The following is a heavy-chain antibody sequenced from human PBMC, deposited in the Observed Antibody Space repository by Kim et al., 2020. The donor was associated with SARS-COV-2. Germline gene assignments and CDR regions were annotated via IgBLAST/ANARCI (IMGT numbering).Heavy chain of an antibody. D-gene: IGHD3-16*01. V-gene: IGHV3-30*18. J-gene: IGHJ6*02. CDR3: AKDRAGGGYYYYYGVDV. Sequence: GGSLRLSCAASGFTFSSFGMHWVRQAPGKGLDWVSVISYDGNYKYYLDSVEGRFTISRDNSKNTLYLQMDSPRVDDTAVYYCAKDRAGGGYYYYYGVDVWGQGTTVTVSS. CDR2: ISYDGNYK. CDR1: GFTFSSFG.